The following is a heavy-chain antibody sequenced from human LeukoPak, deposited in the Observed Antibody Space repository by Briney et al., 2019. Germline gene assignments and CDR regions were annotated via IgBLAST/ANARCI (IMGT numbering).Heavy chain of an antibody. D-gene: IGHD1-26*01. CDR3: ATDRRSYYGIIDY. V-gene: IGHV3-23*01. J-gene: IGHJ4*02. Sequence: GGSQRLSCAASGFTFSSYAMTWVRQAPGKGLEWVSAISGSGGSTYYADSVKGRFTISRDNSKNTLYLQMNSLRAEDTAIYYCATDRRSYYGIIDYWGQGTLVTVSS. CDR1: GFTFSSYA. CDR2: ISGSGGST.